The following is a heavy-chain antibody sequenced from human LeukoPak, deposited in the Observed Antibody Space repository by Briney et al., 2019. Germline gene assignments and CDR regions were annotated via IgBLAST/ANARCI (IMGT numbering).Heavy chain of an antibody. CDR1: GGSISSYY. CDR3: ARGITPNYYGSGSYYKG. Sequence: SETLSLTCTVSGGSISSYYWSWIRQPPGKGLEWIGYIYYSGSTNYNPSLKSRVTISVDTSKNQFSLKLSSVTAADTAVYYCARGITPNYYGSGSYYKGWGQGTLVTVSS. CDR2: IYYSGST. J-gene: IGHJ4*02. D-gene: IGHD3-10*01. V-gene: IGHV4-59*12.